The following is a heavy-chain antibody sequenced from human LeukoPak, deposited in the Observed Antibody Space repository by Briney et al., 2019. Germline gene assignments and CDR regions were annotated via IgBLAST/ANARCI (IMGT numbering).Heavy chain of an antibody. D-gene: IGHD1-26*01. CDR2: IIPILGIA. Sequence: SVKVSCKASGGTFSSYTISWVRQAPGQGLEWMGRIIPILGIANYAQKFQGRVTITADKSTSTAYMEPSSLRSEDTAVYYCARGGTDSGSYYEAWFDPWGQGTLVTVSS. V-gene: IGHV1-69*02. CDR1: GGTFSSYT. CDR3: ARGGTDSGSYYEAWFDP. J-gene: IGHJ5*02.